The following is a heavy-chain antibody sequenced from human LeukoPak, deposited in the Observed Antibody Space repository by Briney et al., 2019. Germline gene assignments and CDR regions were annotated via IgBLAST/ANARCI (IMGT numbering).Heavy chain of an antibody. CDR2: ISWDVNEK. J-gene: IGHJ4*02. D-gene: IGHD6-19*01. Sequence: GGSLRLSCAASGFTFSDFGTHWLRQAPGKGLEWVGMISWDVNEKHYGNSVKGRFTISRDNSKNTLYLQMDSLRPEDTAVYYCAKEGASTGWTFPAFWGQGALVTVSS. CDR1: GFTFSDFG. V-gene: IGHV3-30*18. CDR3: AKEGASTGWTFPAF.